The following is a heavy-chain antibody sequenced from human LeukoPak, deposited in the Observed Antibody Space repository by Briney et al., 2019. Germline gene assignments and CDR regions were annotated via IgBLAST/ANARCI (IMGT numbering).Heavy chain of an antibody. CDR3: ARDLVRGWLGPPGAFDI. V-gene: IGHV1-2*02. Sequence: GASVKVSCKASGYTFTGYYMHWVRQAPGQGLEWMGWINPNSGGTNYAQKFQGRVTMTRDTSISTAYMELSRLRSDDTAVYYCARDLVRGWLGPPGAFDIWGQGAMVTVSS. CDR1: GYTFTGYY. J-gene: IGHJ3*02. D-gene: IGHD5-24*01. CDR2: INPNSGGT.